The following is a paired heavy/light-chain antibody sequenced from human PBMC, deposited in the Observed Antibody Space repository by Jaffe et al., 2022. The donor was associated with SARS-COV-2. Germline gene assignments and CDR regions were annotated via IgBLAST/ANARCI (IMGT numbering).Light chain of an antibody. J-gene: IGKJ2*01. CDR1: QSVLYSSNNKNY. CDR2: WAS. Sequence: DIVVTQSPDSLAVSPGERATINCKSSQSVLYSSNNKNYLAWYQQKPGQPPKLLIYWASTRVSGVPDRFSGSGSGTDFTLTISNLQAEDVAVYYCHQYYNSPYTFGQGTNLEIK. V-gene: IGKV4-1*01. CDR3: HQYYNSPYT.
Heavy chain of an antibody. V-gene: IGHV3-33*01. D-gene: IGHD6-19*01. CDR1: GFTFNTYA. Sequence: QVQLEESGGGVVQPGRSLRLSCAASGFTFNTYAIHWVRQAPGKGLDWVALIWYDGSRKYYADSVKGRFVISRDNSKNTVYLQMNDLRVEDTAVYYCAREGSPQVYSGWYPVCDSWGQGTLVTVSS. CDR3: AREGSPQVYSGWYPVCDS. CDR2: IWYDGSRK. J-gene: IGHJ5*01.